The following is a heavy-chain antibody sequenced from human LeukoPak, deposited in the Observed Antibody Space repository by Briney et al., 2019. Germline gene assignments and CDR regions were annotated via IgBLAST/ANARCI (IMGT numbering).Heavy chain of an antibody. CDR3: ARSKLGYYYYYGMDV. D-gene: IGHD4-11*01. J-gene: IGHJ6*02. CDR2: INHSGST. CDR1: GGSFSGYY. V-gene: IGHV4-34*01. Sequence: SETLSLICAVYGGSFSGYYWSWIRQPPGKGLEWIGEINHSGSTNYNPSLKSRVTISVDTSKNQFSLKLSSVTAADTAVYFCARSKLGYYYYYGMDVWGQGTTVTVSS.